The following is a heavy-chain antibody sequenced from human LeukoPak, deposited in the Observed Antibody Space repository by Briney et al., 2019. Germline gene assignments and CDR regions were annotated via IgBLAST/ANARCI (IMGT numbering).Heavy chain of an antibody. D-gene: IGHD2-15*01. CDR3: AKDYCSGGSCYFVDY. Sequence: PGGSLRLSCAASGFTFSSYGMHWVRQAPGKGLEWVAFIRYDGSNKYYADSVKGRFTISRDNSKNTLYLQMNSLRAGDTAVYYCAKDYCSGGSCYFVDYWGQGTLVTVSS. J-gene: IGHJ4*02. CDR1: GFTFSSYG. V-gene: IGHV3-30*02. CDR2: IRYDGSNK.